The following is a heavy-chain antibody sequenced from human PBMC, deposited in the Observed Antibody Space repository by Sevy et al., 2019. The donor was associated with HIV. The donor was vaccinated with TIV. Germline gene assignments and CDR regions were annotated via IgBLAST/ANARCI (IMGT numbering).Heavy chain of an antibody. CDR2: ISSSSRYI. J-gene: IGHJ3*02. V-gene: IGHV3-21*04. CDR3: TKDQGESSGYYPLGAFDI. Sequence: GGSLRLSCAVSGFTFSSYTMNWVRQAPGKGLEWVSSISSSSRYIYYADSVKGRFTFSRDNSKNTLYLQMNSLRAEDTAVYYCTKDQGESSGYYPLGAFDIWGQGTMVTVSS. CDR1: GFTFSSYT. D-gene: IGHD3-22*01.